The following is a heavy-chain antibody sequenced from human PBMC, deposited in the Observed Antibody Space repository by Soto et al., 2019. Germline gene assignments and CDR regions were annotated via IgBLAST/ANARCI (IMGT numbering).Heavy chain of an antibody. Sequence: PGGSLRLSCAASGFTFSSYAMSWVRQAPGKGLEWVAVISHDGSITYYSDSVKGRFTMSRDNSNNTLFLQMSSLRSEDTAIYYCAKDEYWESHFYYFMDLWGRGTTVTVSS. D-gene: IGHD3-16*01. J-gene: IGHJ6*03. CDR2: ISHDGSIT. CDR3: AKDEYWESHFYYFMDL. V-gene: IGHV3-30*18. CDR1: GFTFSSYA.